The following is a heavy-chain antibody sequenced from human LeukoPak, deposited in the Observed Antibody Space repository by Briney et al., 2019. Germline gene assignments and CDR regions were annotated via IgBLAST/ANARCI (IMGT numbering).Heavy chain of an antibody. CDR1: GFTVSSNY. Sequence: GGSLRLSCAASGFTVSSNYTSWVRQAPGKGLEWVSVIYSGGNTYYADSVKGRFAISRDNSKNTLYLQMNSLRAEDTAVYYCALGDTSGYYYFQHWGQGTLVTVSS. D-gene: IGHD3-22*01. CDR2: IYSGGNT. CDR3: ALGDTSGYYYFQH. J-gene: IGHJ1*01. V-gene: IGHV3-53*01.